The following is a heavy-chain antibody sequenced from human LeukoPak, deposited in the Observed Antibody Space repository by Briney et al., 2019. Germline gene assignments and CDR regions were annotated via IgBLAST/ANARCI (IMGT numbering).Heavy chain of an antibody. CDR1: GYTFTSYG. V-gene: IGHV1-2*02. D-gene: IGHD3-10*01. J-gene: IGHJ3*02. CDR2: INPNSGGT. Sequence: ASVKVSCKASGYTFTSYGISWVRQAPGQGLEWMGWINPNSGGTNYAQKFQGRVTMTRDTSITTAYMELSWLRSDDTAVYYCARDRGDRKGFDIWGQGTMATVSS. CDR3: ARDRGDRKGFDI.